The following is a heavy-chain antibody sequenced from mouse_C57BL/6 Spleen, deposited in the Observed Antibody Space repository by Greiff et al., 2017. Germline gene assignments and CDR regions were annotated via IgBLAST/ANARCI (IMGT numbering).Heavy chain of an antibody. CDR1: GFTFSSYA. J-gene: IGHJ3*01. CDR3: TRGSNFPFAY. V-gene: IGHV5-9-1*02. D-gene: IGHD2-5*01. CDR2: ISSGGDYI. Sequence: EVHLVESGEGLVKPGGSLKLSCAASGFTFSSYAMSWVRQTPEKRLEWVAYISSGGDYIYYADTVKGRFTISRDNARNTLYLQMSSLKSEDTAMYYCTRGSNFPFAYWGQGTLVTVSA.